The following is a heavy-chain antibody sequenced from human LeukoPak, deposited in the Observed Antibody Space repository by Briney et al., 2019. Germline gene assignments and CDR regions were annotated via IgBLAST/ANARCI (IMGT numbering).Heavy chain of an antibody. CDR2: ISYDGGHQ. CDR1: GFIFSTFG. J-gene: IGHJ3*02. V-gene: IGHV3-30*03. Sequence: GGSLRLSCAASGFIFSTFGMHWVRQAPGKGLEWVAVISYDGGHQNYANSVRGRFTISRDDSKNMLYLQMNSLRAEDAAVYYCARGLHYYDSSGYYYPDAFDIWGQGTVVTVSS. CDR3: ARGLHYYDSSGYYYPDAFDI. D-gene: IGHD3-22*01.